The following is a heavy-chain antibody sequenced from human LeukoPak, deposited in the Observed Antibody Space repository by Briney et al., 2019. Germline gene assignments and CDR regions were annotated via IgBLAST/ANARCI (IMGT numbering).Heavy chain of an antibody. CDR1: GGSISSYY. CDR3: ARVSSGYYYVYDY. V-gene: IGHV4-59*01. Sequence: NPSETLSLTCTVSGGSISSYYWSWIRQPPGKGLEWIGYIYYSGSTNYNPSLKSRVTMSVDTSKNQFSLKLSSVTAADTAVYYCARVSSGYYYVYDYWGQGTLVTVSS. J-gene: IGHJ4*02. D-gene: IGHD3-22*01. CDR2: IYYSGST.